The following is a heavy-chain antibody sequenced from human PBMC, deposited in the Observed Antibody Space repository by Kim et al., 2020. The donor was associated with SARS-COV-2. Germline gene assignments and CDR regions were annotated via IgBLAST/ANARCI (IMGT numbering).Heavy chain of an antibody. CDR3: AASSLHENYYYYGMDV. J-gene: IGHJ6*02. CDR1: GGSISSYY. Sequence: SETLSLTCTVSGGSISSYYWSWIRQPAGKGLEWIGRIYTSGSTNYNPSLKSRVTMSVDTSKNQFSLKLSSVTAADTAVYYCAASSLHENYYYYGMDVWGQGTTVTVSS. V-gene: IGHV4-4*07. D-gene: IGHD2-2*01. CDR2: IYTSGST.